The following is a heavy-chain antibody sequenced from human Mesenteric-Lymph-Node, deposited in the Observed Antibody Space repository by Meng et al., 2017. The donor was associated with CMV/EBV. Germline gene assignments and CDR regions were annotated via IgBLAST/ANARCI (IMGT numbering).Heavy chain of an antibody. CDR2: INPNRGGT. Sequence: ASVKVSCKASGYSLSDYYLHWVRQAPGQGLEWMGWINPNRGGTNDAQEFQGRSTMTRNEDMNTAYMELNRQRSDDTAVYYCARESEEDYCTKTNCSGGEDAIDAWGQGTMVTVSS. V-gene: IGHV1-2*02. CDR3: ARESEEDYCTKTNCSGGEDAIDA. D-gene: IGHD2-8*01. CDR1: GYSLSDYY. J-gene: IGHJ3*01.